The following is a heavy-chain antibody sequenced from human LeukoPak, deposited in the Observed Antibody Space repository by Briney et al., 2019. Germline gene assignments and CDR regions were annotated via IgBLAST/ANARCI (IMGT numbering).Heavy chain of an antibody. Sequence: GRSLRLSCAVSGFTFSSYAMHWVRQAPGKGLEWVAVISYDGSNKYYADSVKGRFTISRDNSKNTLYLQMNSLRAEDTAVYYCARNSGSSGWRPFDYWGQGTLVTVSS. CDR3: ARNSGSSGWRPFDY. CDR2: ISYDGSNK. J-gene: IGHJ4*02. CDR1: GFTFSSYA. D-gene: IGHD6-19*01. V-gene: IGHV3-30-3*01.